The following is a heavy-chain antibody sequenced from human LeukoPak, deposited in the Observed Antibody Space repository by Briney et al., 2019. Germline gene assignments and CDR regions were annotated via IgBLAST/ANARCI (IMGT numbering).Heavy chain of an antibody. J-gene: IGHJ6*02. CDR2: ISYDGSNK. V-gene: IGHV3-30-3*01. Sequence: PGGSLRLSCAASGFTFSSYAMHWVRQAPGKGLEWVAVISYDGSNKYYADSVKGRFTISRDNSKNTLYLQMNSLRAEDTAVYYCARDPDCSSTSCYLSGDVWGQGTTVTVSS. D-gene: IGHD2-2*01. CDR3: ARDPDCSSTSCYLSGDV. CDR1: GFTFSSYA.